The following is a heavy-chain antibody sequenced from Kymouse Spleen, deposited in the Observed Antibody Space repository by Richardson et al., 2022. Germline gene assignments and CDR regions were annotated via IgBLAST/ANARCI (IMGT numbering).Heavy chain of an antibody. J-gene: IGHJ4*02. D-gene: IGHD3-10*01. CDR3: TYYYGSGSLGY. CDR2: IRSKANSYAT. Sequence: EVQLVESGGGLVQPGGSLKLSCAASGFTFSGSAMHWVRQASGKGLEWVGRIRSKANSYATAYAASVKGRFTISRDDSKNTAYLQMNSLKTEDTAVYYCTYYYGSGSLGYWGQGTLVTVSS. V-gene: IGHV3-73*02. CDR1: GFTFSGSA.